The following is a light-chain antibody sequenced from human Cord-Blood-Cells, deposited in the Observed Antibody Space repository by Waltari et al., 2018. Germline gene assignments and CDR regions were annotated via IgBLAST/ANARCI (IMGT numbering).Light chain of an antibody. Sequence: DIQLTQSPSFLSASVGDRVTITCRANQGISSYLAWYQQKPGKAPKLLIYAASTLQSGVPSRFSGSVPGTEFTLTISSLQPEDFATLYSQLLNSDPITVGQGTRLASK. J-gene: IGKJ5*01. CDR2: AAS. V-gene: IGKV1-9*01. CDR3: QLLNSDPIT. CDR1: QGISSY.